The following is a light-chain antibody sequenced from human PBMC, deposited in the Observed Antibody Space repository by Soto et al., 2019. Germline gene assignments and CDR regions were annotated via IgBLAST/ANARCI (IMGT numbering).Light chain of an antibody. J-gene: IGKJ3*01. CDR1: QDISSW. CDR3: QQGYSFAFT. CDR2: AAS. V-gene: IGKV1-12*01. Sequence: DIQMTQSLSSVSASVGDRVTINCRASQDISSWLAWYQQKPGKAPKLLIYAASNLQSGVPSRFSGSGSGTDFTLTISSLQPEDFATYFCQQGYSFAFTFGPGTKVDIK.